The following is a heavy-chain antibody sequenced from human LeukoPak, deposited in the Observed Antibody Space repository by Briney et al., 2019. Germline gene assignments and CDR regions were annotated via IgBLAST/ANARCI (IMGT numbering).Heavy chain of an antibody. V-gene: IGHV4-61*02. CDR1: GGSISSGSYY. CDR3: AREDYYYYMDV. Sequence: SQTLSLTCTVSGGSISSGSYYWSWIRQPAGKGLEWIGRIYTSGSTNYNPSLKSRVTISVDTSKNQFSLKLSSVTAADTAVYYCAREDYYYYMDVWGKGTTVTTSS. CDR2: IYTSGST. J-gene: IGHJ6*03.